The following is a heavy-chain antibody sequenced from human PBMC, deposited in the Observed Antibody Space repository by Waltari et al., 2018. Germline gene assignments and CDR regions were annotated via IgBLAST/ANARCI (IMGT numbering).Heavy chain of an antibody. CDR3: ARDRGRGLYLDS. Sequence: QLQLQESGPGLVKPSGTLSLTCAVSGDSMSNTNCWSWVRQPPGKGPEWIGHVHHSGRPNYSPSFASRVTMTVDTYNNLFSLTLTSATAADTAVYYCARDRGRGLYLDSWGPGTLVTVSP. D-gene: IGHD2-15*01. CDR1: GDSMSNTNC. J-gene: IGHJ4*02. V-gene: IGHV4-4*02. CDR2: VHHSGRP.